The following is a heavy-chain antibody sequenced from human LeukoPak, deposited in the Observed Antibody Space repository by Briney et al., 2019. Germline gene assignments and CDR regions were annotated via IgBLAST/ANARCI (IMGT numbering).Heavy chain of an antibody. V-gene: IGHV1-8*03. CDR3: ARHDCSSTSCPFDFDY. CDR1: GYTFISYD. D-gene: IGHD2-2*01. J-gene: IGHJ4*02. CDR2: MSPNSGNT. Sequence: ASVKVSCKASGYTFISYDINWVRQVTGQGLEWMGWMSPNSGNTGYAQKFQGRVTITADESTSTAYMELSSLRSEDTAVYYCARHDCSSTSCPFDFDYWGQGTLVTVSS.